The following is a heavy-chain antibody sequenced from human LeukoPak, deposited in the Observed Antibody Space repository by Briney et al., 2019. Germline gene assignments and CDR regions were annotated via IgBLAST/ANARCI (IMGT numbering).Heavy chain of an antibody. J-gene: IGHJ5*02. Sequence: PGGSLRLSRAVTGFSISHNYISWVRQAPGKGLEWLSAIYSAGDTYYADSVKGRFTISRDNSKNTMYLQMNRLRVEDTAVYFCARDRAVTQDWVEFDPWGQGTLVTVSS. CDR2: IYSAGDT. CDR3: ARDRAVTQDWVEFDP. D-gene: IGHD4-17*01. CDR1: GFSISHNY. V-gene: IGHV3-53*05.